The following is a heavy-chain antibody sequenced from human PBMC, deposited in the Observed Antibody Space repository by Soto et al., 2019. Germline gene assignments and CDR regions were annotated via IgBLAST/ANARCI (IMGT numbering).Heavy chain of an antibody. CDR2: VYHTGNT. D-gene: IGHD1-26*01. V-gene: IGHV4-59*01. J-gene: IGHJ4*02. CDR1: GVSITPYY. CDR3: ANPNHYIGTYRQSYYFDY. Sequence: PSETLSLTCTVSGVSITPYYWTWIRHPPGKGLEWIGYVYHTGNTYYNPSLKSRVTISLDTSKNQVSLRLKSVTAADTAVYYCANPNHYIGTYRQSYYFDYWGQGTLVTVSS.